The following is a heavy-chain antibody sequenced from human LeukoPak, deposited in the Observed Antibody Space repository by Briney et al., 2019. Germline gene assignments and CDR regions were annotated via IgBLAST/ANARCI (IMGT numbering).Heavy chain of an antibody. J-gene: IGHJ4*02. V-gene: IGHV4-61*05. CDR2: IYTSGST. Sequence: SETLSLTCTVSGGSISSSSYYWGWIRQPPGKGLEWIGYIYTSGSTNYNPSLKSRVTISVDTSKNQFSLKLSSVTAADTAVYYCARHGLVVTTFDYWGQGTLVTVSS. CDR3: ARHGLVVTTFDY. D-gene: IGHD3-22*01. CDR1: GGSISSSSYY.